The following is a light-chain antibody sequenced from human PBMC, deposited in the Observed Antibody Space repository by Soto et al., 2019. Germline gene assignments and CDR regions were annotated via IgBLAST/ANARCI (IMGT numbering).Light chain of an antibody. V-gene: IGKV1-5*03. CDR1: QSISSW. CDR3: QQYKSYWT. Sequence: DIQMTQSPSTLSASVGDRVTITCRASQSISSWLAWYQQKTGKATKLLIYKASSLESGVPSRFSGSGSGTEFTLSISSLQPDDFATYYCQQYKSYWTFGQGTKVEIK. J-gene: IGKJ1*01. CDR2: KAS.